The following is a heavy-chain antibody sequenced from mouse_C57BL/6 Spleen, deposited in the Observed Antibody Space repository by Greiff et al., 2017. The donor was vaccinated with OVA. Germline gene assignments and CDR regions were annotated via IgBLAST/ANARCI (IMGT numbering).Heavy chain of an antibody. J-gene: IGHJ2*01. CDR1: GYTFTSYW. CDR3: ARGITTVVAPFGY. CDR2: IHPNSGST. V-gene: IGHV1-64*01. D-gene: IGHD1-1*01. Sequence: QVQLKQPGAELVKPGASVKLSCKASGYTFTSYWMHWVKRRPGQGLEWIGMIHPNSGSTNYNEKFKSKATLTVDKSSSTAYMQLSSLTSEDSAVYYCARGITTVVAPFGYWGQGTTLTVSS.